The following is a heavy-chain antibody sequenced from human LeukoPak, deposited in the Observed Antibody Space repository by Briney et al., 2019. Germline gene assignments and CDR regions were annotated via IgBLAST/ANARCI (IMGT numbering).Heavy chain of an antibody. CDR2: IEQDGSEK. Sequence: DGSLRLSCEVSGFRFSSYWMTWVRQAPAKGLEWVANIEQDGSEKYYVDSVKGRFTISRDNAKNSLSLQMESLRAEDTAVYYCTTLVGAPTFWGQGTRVTVSS. J-gene: IGHJ4*02. D-gene: IGHD1-26*01. CDR3: TTLVGAPTF. V-gene: IGHV3-7*02. CDR1: GFRFSSYW.